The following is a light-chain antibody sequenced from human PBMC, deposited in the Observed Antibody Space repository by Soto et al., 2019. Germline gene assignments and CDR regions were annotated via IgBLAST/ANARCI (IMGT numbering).Light chain of an antibody. V-gene: IGKV3-20*01. CDR3: QQYDRSWT. CDR2: GAS. CDR1: QSVSSSY. Sequence: ETVLTQSPGTLSLSPGERATLSCRASQSVSSSYLAWYHQRPGQAPRPLIYGASRRATGIPDRFSGSGSGTDFTLTISRLEPEDFAVYYCQQYDRSWTFGQGTKVDIK. J-gene: IGKJ1*01.